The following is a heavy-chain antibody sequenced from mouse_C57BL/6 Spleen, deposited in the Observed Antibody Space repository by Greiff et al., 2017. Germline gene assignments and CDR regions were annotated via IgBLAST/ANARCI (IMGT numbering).Heavy chain of an antibody. CDR3: ARAYDGYYGYFDV. CDR1: GFNIKNTY. CDR2: IDPANGNT. V-gene: IGHV14-3*01. J-gene: IGHJ1*03. D-gene: IGHD2-3*01. Sequence: EVKLVESVAELVRPGASVKLSCTASGFNIKNTYMHWVKQRPEQGLEWIGRIDPANGNTTYAPEFQGKATITADTSSNTAYLQLSSLTSEDTAIYYCARAYDGYYGYFDVWGTGTTVTVSS.